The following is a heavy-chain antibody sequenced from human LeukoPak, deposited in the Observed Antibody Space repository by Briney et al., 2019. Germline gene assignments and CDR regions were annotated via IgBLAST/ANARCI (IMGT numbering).Heavy chain of an antibody. CDR2: ISYDGSNK. V-gene: IGHV3-30*18. CDR1: GFTFSSYG. D-gene: IGHD3-22*01. J-gene: IGHJ5*02. CDR3: AKDRGVIVVVNWFDP. Sequence: GGSLRLSCAASGFTFSSYGMHWVRQAPGKGLEWVAVISYDGSNKYYADSVKGRFTISRDNSKNTLCLQMNSLRAEDTAVYYCAKDRGVIVVVNWFDPWGQGTLVTVSS.